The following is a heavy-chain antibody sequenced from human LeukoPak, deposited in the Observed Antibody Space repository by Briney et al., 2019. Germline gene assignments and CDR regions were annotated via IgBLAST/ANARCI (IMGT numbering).Heavy chain of an antibody. Sequence: GGCLRLSCAASGFTFSNYAMTWVRQAPGKGLEWVSSISSTVINTYNADSVKGRFTISRDNSKNTPYLQMNSLRADDTAIYYCAKGTVRFLEWSQRGYFDYWGQGSLVTVSS. V-gene: IGHV3-23*01. CDR1: GFTFSNYA. D-gene: IGHD3-3*01. J-gene: IGHJ4*02. CDR3: AKGTVRFLEWSQRGYFDY. CDR2: ISSTVINT.